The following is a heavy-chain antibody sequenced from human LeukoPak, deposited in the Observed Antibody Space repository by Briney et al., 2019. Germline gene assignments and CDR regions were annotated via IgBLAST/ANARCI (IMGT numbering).Heavy chain of an antibody. Sequence: PSETLPLTCTVSGGSISSSNYYWGWIRQPPGKGLEWIGSIYYSGSTYYNPSLKSRVTISLDTSKNQFSLQLTSVTAADTAVYYCARVSWGPYNWFDPWGQGTLVTVSS. CDR3: ARVSWGPYNWFDP. D-gene: IGHD3-16*01. CDR1: GGSISSSNYY. CDR2: IYYSGST. J-gene: IGHJ5*02. V-gene: IGHV4-39*07.